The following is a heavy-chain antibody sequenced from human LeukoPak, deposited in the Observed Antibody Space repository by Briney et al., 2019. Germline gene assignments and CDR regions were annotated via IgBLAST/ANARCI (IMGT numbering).Heavy chain of an antibody. J-gene: IGHJ4*02. V-gene: IGHV4-59*01. CDR3: ARDLSGWAYFDY. D-gene: IGHD6-19*01. CDR1: GCSISSYY. Sequence: SETLCLTCTASGCSISSYYRSWIRQPPGKGLEWIGYIYYSGSTTYNASLKSRVTISVDTSKNQFPLKLSSVTAADTAVYYCARDLSGWAYFDYWGQGTLVTVSS. CDR2: IYYSGST.